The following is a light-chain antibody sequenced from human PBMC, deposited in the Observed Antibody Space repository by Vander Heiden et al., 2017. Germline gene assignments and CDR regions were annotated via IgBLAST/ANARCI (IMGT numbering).Light chain of an antibody. CDR3: QQYKKWPPHT. CDR1: QNVDTK. Sequence: IVLTQSPASLYVSPGERATLSCRASQNVDTKLAWYQQTPGQAPRLLMYDASTRASGIPDRVSGSGSGTEFTLTISSLQSADFAVYYCQQYKKWPPHTFGGGTKVEIK. CDR2: DAS. V-gene: IGKV3-15*01. J-gene: IGKJ4*01.